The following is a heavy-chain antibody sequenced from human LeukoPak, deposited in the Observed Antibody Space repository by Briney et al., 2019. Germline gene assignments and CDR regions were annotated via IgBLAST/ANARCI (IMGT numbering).Heavy chain of an antibody. CDR2: ISNTGIT. V-gene: IGHV4-59*01. CDR1: GGSISTYY. D-gene: IGHD6-13*01. Sequence: SETLSLTCTVSGGSISTYYWNWIRQPPGKGLEWIGYISNTGITTYNPSLKSRVTISVDTSKSQFSLKLSSVTAAHTAVYYCARSGGYSSSWSLWGQGTLVTVSS. J-gene: IGHJ4*02. CDR3: ARSGGYSSSWSL.